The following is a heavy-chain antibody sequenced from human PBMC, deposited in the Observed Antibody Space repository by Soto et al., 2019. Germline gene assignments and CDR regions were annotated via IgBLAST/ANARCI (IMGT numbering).Heavy chain of an antibody. D-gene: IGHD4-17*01. CDR3: AGPYNDYGDYYFDY. CDR1: GGSFSGYY. Sequence: SETLSLTCAVYGGSFSGYYWSWIRQPPGKGLEWIGEINHSGSTNYNPSLKSRVTISVDTSKNQFSLKLSSVTAADTAVYYCAGPYNDYGDYYFDYWGQGTLVTVSS. J-gene: IGHJ4*02. CDR2: INHSGST. V-gene: IGHV4-34*01.